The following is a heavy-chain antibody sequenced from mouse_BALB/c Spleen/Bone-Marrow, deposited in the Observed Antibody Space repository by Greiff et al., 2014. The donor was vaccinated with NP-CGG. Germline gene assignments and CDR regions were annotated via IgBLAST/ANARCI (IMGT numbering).Heavy chain of an antibody. V-gene: IGHV3-2*02. Sequence: DVQLVESGPGLVKPSQSLSLTCTVTGYSITSDYAWNWIRQFQGNILEWMGYISYSSSTNYNPYLKSRISITRDTSKNQFFLQLNSVTAEDTATYYCARWEYGDYAMDYWGQGTSVTVSS. CDR3: ARWEYGDYAMDY. CDR1: GYSITSDYA. J-gene: IGHJ4*01. CDR2: ISYSSST. D-gene: IGHD5-1*01.